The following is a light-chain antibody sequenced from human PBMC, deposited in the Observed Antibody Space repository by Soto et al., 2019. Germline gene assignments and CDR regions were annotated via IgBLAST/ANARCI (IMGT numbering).Light chain of an antibody. CDR3: QQSYSTTWT. J-gene: IGKJ1*01. Sequence: DIQMTQSPSSLSASVGYIFTITCRASQCISTYLNWYHQKPGKAPKLLIYAASSWQSGVPSRVRGSGSETDFTLTISSLQPEDFATYSCQQSYSTTWTFGQGTKVDI. CDR1: QCISTY. V-gene: IGKV1-39*01. CDR2: AAS.